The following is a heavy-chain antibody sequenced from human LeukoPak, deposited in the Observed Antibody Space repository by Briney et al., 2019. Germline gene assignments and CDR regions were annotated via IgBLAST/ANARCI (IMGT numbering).Heavy chain of an antibody. Sequence: ASVKVSCKASGGTFSSYAISWVRQAPRQGLEWMGGIIPIFGTANYAQKFQGRVTITADESTSTAYMELSSLRSEDTAVYYCARDSFLYCSGGSCYYGAFDIWGQGTLVTVSS. J-gene: IGHJ4*02. CDR1: GGTFSSYA. D-gene: IGHD2-15*01. CDR2: IIPIFGTA. V-gene: IGHV1-69*01. CDR3: ARDSFLYCSGGSCYYGAFDI.